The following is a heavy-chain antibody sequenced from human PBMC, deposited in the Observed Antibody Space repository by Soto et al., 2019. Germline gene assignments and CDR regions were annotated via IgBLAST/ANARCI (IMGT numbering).Heavy chain of an antibody. CDR3: AREESGTVAGINY. D-gene: IGHD6-19*01. J-gene: IGHJ4*02. V-gene: IGHV1-69*08. CDR2: IIPLLGIT. Sequence: QVQLVQSGAEVKQPGSSVKVSCKASGGTFNTYTISWVRQAPGQGLEWMGRIIPLLGITKNAQKFQGRVTSTADTSTSTAYMELISLTSVDTAVYYCAREESGTVAGINYWGQGTLVTVSS. CDR1: GGTFNTYT.